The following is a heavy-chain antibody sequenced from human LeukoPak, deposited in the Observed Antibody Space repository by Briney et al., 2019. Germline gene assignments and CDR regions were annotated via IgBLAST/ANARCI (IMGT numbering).Heavy chain of an antibody. D-gene: IGHD3-22*01. CDR2: ISGSGGKT. CDR3: AKSRARREGSSGSIDY. CDR1: GFTFTNYA. Sequence: GGSLRLSCVAYGFTFTNYAMTWVRQAPGKGLEWVSAISGSGGKTYYADSVKGRFTISRDNSKNTLYLQMNSLRADDTAVYYCAKSRARREGSSGSIDYWGQGTLVTVSS. V-gene: IGHV3-23*01. J-gene: IGHJ4*02.